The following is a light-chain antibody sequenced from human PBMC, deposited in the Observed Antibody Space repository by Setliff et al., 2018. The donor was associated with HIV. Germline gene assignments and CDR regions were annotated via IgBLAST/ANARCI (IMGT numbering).Light chain of an antibody. Sequence: QSVLTQPPSASGTPGQRVTISCSGSSSNIGSNTVNWYQQLPGTAPTLLIYNNNQRPSGGPDRFSGSKSGTSASLAISGLQSEDEADYYCAAWDDSLNGVVFGGGTKVTVL. V-gene: IGLV1-44*01. CDR1: SSNIGSNT. CDR3: AAWDDSLNGVV. J-gene: IGLJ2*01. CDR2: NNN.